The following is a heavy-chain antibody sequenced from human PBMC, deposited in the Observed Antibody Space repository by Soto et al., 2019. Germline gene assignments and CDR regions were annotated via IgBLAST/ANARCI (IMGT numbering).Heavy chain of an antibody. CDR1: GFSLSTSGLG. CDR3: PPVIRGVIWN. Sequence: QITLKESGPTLVKPTQTLTLTCNFSGFSLSTSGLGVGWIRQPPGKALEWPALIYWDDDDRYSPSLKRRLSITKYTSKTQVVLTLTHLDRADTGTYFSPPVIRGVIWNWGQGTLVTVSS. CDR2: IYWDDDD. V-gene: IGHV2-5*02. J-gene: IGHJ4*02. D-gene: IGHD3-10*01.